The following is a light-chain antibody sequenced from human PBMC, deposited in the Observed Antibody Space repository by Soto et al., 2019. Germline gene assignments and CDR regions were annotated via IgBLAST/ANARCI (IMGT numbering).Light chain of an antibody. V-gene: IGLV1-40*01. J-gene: IGLJ2*01. CDR1: SSNIGAGYD. CDR2: ANS. Sequence: QSVLTQPTSVSGAPGQRVTISCTGSSSNIGAGYDLHWYQQLPGTAPKLLIYANSNRPSGVPDRFSGSKSGTSASLAITGLQAEDEADYYCQSYDSSLSGSVFGGGTQVTVL. CDR3: QSYDSSLSGSV.